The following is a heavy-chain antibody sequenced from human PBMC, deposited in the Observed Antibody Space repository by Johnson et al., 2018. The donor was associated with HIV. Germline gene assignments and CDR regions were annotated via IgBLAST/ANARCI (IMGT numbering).Heavy chain of an antibody. J-gene: IGHJ3*02. CDR3: ARDGGIGSTREDAFDI. CDR1: GFTFSSYA. CDR2: ISYDGSNK. Sequence: QVQLVESGGGVVQPGRSLRLSCAASGFTFSSYAMHWVRQAPGKGLEWVAVISYDGSNKYYADSVKGRFPISRDTSKNTLYLQMNSLRAEDTAVYYCARDGGIGSTREDAFDIWGQGTMVIVSS. D-gene: IGHD2-2*01. V-gene: IGHV3-30-3*01.